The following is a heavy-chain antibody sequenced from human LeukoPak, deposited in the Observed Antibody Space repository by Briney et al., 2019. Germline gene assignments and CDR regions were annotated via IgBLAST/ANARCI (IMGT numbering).Heavy chain of an antibody. CDR1: GFTFSSYA. Sequence: GSLRLSCAASGFTFSSYAMSWVRQAPGKGLEWVSVIYSGGSTYYADSVKGRFTISRDTSKNTLSLQMNSLRAEDTAVYYCAKDSLGYVNWFDPWGQGTLVTVSS. CDR3: AKDSLGYVNWFDP. V-gene: IGHV3-23*03. J-gene: IGHJ5*02. D-gene: IGHD5-12*01. CDR2: IYSGGST.